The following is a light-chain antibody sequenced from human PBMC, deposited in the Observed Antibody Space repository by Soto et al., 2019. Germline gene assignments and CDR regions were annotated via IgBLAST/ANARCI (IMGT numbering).Light chain of an antibody. CDR2: DVN. Sequence: QSALTQPASVSGSPGQSITISCTGTISDIGGYNFISWYQHHPGKAPKLVIYDVNNRPSGISYRCSGSKSGNTASLTISGLQAEDEADYYCASYTRTTTLVFGGGTKLTVL. J-gene: IGLJ2*01. V-gene: IGLV2-14*01. CDR1: ISDIGGYNF. CDR3: ASYTRTTTLV.